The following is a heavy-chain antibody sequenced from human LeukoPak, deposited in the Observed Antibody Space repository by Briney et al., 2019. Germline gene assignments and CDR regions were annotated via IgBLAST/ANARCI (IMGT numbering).Heavy chain of an antibody. CDR1: GFTVSSNY. J-gene: IGHJ4*02. Sequence: AGGSLRLSCAASGFTVSSNYMSWVGQAPGKGLEWVSVIYSGGSTYYADSVKGRFTISRDNSKNTLYLQMNSLRAEDTAVYYCARDSDYYDSRGSLGAYWGQGTLVTVSS. CDR3: ARDSDYYDSRGSLGAY. D-gene: IGHD3-22*01. V-gene: IGHV3-53*01. CDR2: IYSGGST.